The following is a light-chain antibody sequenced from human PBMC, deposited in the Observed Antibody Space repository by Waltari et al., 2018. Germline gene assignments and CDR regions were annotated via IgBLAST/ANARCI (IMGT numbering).Light chain of an antibody. CDR2: DDT. CDR1: SGSVDSNP. J-gene: IGLJ3*02. V-gene: IGLV6-57*03. CDR3: QSFDRNSQRV. Sequence: NFMLTQPHSVSESPGKTVTISCTRSSGSVDSNPVQWFQQRPGSAPTTVIYDDTQRPSGVPDRFSGSIDTSSNSASLTISGLQTEDEADYYCQSFDRNSQRVFGGGTRLTVL.